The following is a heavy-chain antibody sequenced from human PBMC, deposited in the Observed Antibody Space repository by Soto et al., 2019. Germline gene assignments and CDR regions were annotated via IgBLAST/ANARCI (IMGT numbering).Heavy chain of an antibody. V-gene: IGHV1-18*01. CDR1: GYTFTSYG. CDR2: ISANNGNT. J-gene: IGHJ4*02. CDR3: ARDSRSGSYPAKSY. Sequence: GASVKVSCKASGYTFTSYGISWVRQAPGQGLEWMGWISANNGNTNYAQKLQGRVTMTTDTSTSTAYMELRSLRSDDTAVYYCARDSRSGSYPAKSYWGQGTLVTVSS. D-gene: IGHD1-26*01.